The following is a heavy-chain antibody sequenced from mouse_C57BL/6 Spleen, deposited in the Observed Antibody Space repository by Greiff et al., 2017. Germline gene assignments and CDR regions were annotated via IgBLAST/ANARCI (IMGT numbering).Heavy chain of an antibody. CDR3: ARTTVVAPGAMDY. D-gene: IGHD1-1*01. CDR2: IIPYNGGT. Sequence: EVQLQQSGPVLVKPGASVKMSCKASGYTFTDYYMNWVKQSHGKSLEWIGVIIPYNGGTSYNQKFKGKATLTVDKASSTDYMELNSLTSEDSAVYYCARTTVVAPGAMDYWGQGTSVTVSS. V-gene: IGHV1-19*01. J-gene: IGHJ4*01. CDR1: GYTFTDYY.